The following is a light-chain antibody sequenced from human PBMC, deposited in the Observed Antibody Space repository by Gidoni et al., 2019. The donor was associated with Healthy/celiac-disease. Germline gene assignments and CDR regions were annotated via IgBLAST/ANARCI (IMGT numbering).Light chain of an antibody. J-gene: IGKJ4*01. V-gene: IGKV1-9*01. CDR3: QQLNSYPLT. CDR1: QGIRSY. Sequence: DIQLTQSPSFLSASVGDRVTITCQASQGIRSYLALYQQKPGKAPKLLIYAASTLQSGVPSRFSGSGSGTEFTLTISSRQPEDFATYYCQQLNSYPLTFGGGTKVEIK. CDR2: AAS.